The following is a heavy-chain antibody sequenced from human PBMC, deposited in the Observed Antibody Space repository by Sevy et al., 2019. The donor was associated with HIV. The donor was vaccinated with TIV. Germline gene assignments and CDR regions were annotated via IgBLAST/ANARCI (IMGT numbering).Heavy chain of an antibody. D-gene: IGHD3-10*01. CDR2: ISGSGGST. J-gene: IGHJ5*02. Sequence: GGSLRLSCAASGFTFSSYAMSWVRQAPGKGLEWVSAISGSGGSTYYADSVKGRFTISRDNSKNTLYLQMNSLRAEDTAVYYCAKDRRFGLTSIEGGWFDPWGQGTLVTVST. CDR3: AKDRRFGLTSIEGGWFDP. CDR1: GFTFSSYA. V-gene: IGHV3-23*01.